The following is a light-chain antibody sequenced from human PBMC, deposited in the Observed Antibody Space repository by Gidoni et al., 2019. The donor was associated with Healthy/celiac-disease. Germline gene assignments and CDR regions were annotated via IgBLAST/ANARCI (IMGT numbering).Light chain of an antibody. J-gene: IGLJ3*02. CDR3: QSADSSGTYPNWV. V-gene: IGLV3-25*02. CDR1: ALPKQY. CDR2: KDS. Sequence: SYDLTQPPSLSVSPRQTARITCSGDALPKQYAYWYQQKPGQAPVLVIYKDSERPSGIPERFSGSSSGTTVTLTISGVQAEDEADYYCQSADSSGTYPNWVFGGGTKLTVL.